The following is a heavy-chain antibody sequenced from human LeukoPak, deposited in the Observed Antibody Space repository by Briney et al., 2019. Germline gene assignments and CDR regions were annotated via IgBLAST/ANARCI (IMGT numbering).Heavy chain of an antibody. CDR2: IIPIFGTA. J-gene: IGHJ4*02. CDR3: ARGWGYSYPYYFDY. CDR1: GGTFSSYA. Sequence: GASVKVSCKASGGTFSSYAISWVRQAPGQGLEWVGGIIPIFGTANYAQKFQGRATITADESTSTAYMELSSLRSEDTAVYYCARGWGYSYPYYFDYWGQGTLVTVSS. V-gene: IGHV1-69*13. D-gene: IGHD5-18*01.